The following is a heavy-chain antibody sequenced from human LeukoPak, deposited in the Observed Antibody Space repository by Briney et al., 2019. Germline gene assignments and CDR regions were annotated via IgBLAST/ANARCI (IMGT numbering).Heavy chain of an antibody. CDR3: ARDLPGSPTNY. Sequence: GGSLRLSSAASGFTFSSYAMTWVRQAPGKGLEWVSGISDSGTYTYYADSVKGRFTISRDNSKNTLYLQMNSLRAEDTAVYYCARDLPGSPTNYWGQGTLVTVSS. V-gene: IGHV3-23*01. CDR2: ISDSGTYT. CDR1: GFTFSSYA. J-gene: IGHJ4*02. D-gene: IGHD1/OR15-1a*01.